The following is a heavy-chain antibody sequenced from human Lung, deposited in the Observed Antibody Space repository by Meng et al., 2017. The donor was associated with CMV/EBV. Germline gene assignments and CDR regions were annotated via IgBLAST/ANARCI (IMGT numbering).Heavy chain of an antibody. Sequence: ASVXVSXKASGYTFTGYYMHWVRQAPGQGLEWVGWINPNSGGTNYAQKFPGRVTMTRDTSISTAYMELSRLRSDDTAVYYCARGSIVVVPAAINDMDVWGQGTTVTVSS. D-gene: IGHD2-2*02. CDR3: ARGSIVVVPAAINDMDV. CDR1: GYTFTGYY. V-gene: IGHV1-2*02. CDR2: INPNSGGT. J-gene: IGHJ6*02.